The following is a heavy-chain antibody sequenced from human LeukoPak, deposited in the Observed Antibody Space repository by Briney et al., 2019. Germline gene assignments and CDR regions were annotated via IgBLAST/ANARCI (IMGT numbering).Heavy chain of an antibody. CDR2: ISGSGDST. Sequence: GGSLRLSCAASGLTFSSYAMSWVRQAPGKGLEWVSAISGSGDSTYYADSVKGRFTISRDNSKNTLYLQMNSLRAEDTAIYYCAKGATMIVVGGDYWGQGTLVTVSS. CDR3: AKGATMIVVGGDY. D-gene: IGHD3-22*01. J-gene: IGHJ4*02. V-gene: IGHV3-23*01. CDR1: GLTFSSYA.